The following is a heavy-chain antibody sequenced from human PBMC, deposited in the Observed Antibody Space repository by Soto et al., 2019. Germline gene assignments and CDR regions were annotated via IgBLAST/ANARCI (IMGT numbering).Heavy chain of an antibody. V-gene: IGHV3-23*01. D-gene: IGHD4-17*01. Sequence: EVQLLESGGGLVQPGGSLRLSCAASGFTFSSYAMSWVRQAPGKGLEWVSAISGSGGSTYYADSVKARFTISRDNSKNTLYLQMNSLRAEDTAVYYCATVFYGDYDAFDIWGQGTMVTVSS. J-gene: IGHJ3*02. CDR1: GFTFSSYA. CDR3: ATVFYGDYDAFDI. CDR2: ISGSGGST.